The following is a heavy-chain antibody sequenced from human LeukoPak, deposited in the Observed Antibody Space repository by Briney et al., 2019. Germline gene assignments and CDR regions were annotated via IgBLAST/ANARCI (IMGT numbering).Heavy chain of an antibody. CDR3: ARGSEVLLWFGELFPAPYNWFDP. CDR2: MNPNSGNT. J-gene: IGHJ5*02. CDR1: GYTFTSYD. Sequence: ASVKVSCKASGYTFTSYDINWVRQATGQGLEWMGWMNPNSGNTGYAQKFQGRVTMTRNTSISTAYMELSSLRSEDTAVYYCARGSEVLLWFGELFPAPYNWFDPWGQGTLVTVSS. V-gene: IGHV1-8*01. D-gene: IGHD3-10*01.